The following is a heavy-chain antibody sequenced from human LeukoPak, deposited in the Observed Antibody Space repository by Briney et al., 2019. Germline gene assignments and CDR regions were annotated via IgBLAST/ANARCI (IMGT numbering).Heavy chain of an antibody. CDR2: IKSKTDGGTT. Sequence: GGSLRLSCAASGFIFSDYYMSWIRQAPGKGLEWVGRIKSKTDGGTTDYAAPVKGRFTISRDDSKNTLYLQMNSLKTEDTAVYYCTTGGVTTVTTGDYWGQGTLVTVSS. CDR1: GFIFSDYY. J-gene: IGHJ4*02. CDR3: TTGGVTTVTTGDY. V-gene: IGHV3-15*01. D-gene: IGHD4-17*01.